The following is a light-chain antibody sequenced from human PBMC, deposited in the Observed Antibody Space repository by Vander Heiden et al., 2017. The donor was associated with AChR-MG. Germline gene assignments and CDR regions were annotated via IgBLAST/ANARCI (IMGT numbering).Light chain of an antibody. Sequence: SSELTQDPAVSVALGQTVTITCQGDSLRKSYATWYQQKPRQPPVVVIYGEDNRPSGIPGRFAGSSAGDTASLTVTGAQAEDEADYYCNSRDSNDNHLFGGGTKLTVL. J-gene: IGLJ2*01. CDR3: NSRDSNDNHL. CDR2: GED. V-gene: IGLV3-19*01. CDR1: SLRKSY.